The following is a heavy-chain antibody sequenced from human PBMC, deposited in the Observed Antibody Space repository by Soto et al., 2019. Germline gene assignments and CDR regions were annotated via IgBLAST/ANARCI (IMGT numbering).Heavy chain of an antibody. Sequence: GGSLRLSCAASGFTFSSYSMNWVRQAPGKGLEWVSYINSDGSTTSYADSVKGRFTISRDNTKNTLYLQMNSLRAEDTAVYYCASGFSTIIERPFDIWGQGTMVTVSS. V-gene: IGHV3-74*01. CDR1: GFTFSSYS. CDR2: INSDGSTT. J-gene: IGHJ3*02. D-gene: IGHD3-22*01. CDR3: ASGFSTIIERPFDI.